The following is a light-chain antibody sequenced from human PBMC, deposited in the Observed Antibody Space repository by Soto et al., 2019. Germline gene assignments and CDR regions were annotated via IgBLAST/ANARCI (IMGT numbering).Light chain of an antibody. Sequence: DIVLTQSPGTLSLSPGERATLSCRASQSVSSSYLAWYQQKPGQTPMLLIYGASSRATGIPDRFSGSGSATDFTLTISRLEPEDFAVYYCQQYGDSPTFGQGTKLEIK. CDR2: GAS. CDR1: QSVSSSY. CDR3: QQYGDSPT. V-gene: IGKV3-20*01. J-gene: IGKJ2*01.